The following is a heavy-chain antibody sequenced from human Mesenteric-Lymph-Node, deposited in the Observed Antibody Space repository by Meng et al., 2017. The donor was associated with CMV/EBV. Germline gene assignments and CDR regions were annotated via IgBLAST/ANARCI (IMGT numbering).Heavy chain of an antibody. Sequence: QLQLPESGPGLVQPSETLSLTCPVPGGSISSSSYYWGWIRQPPGKGLEWIGSIYYSGSTYYNPSLKSRVTISVDTSKNQFSLKLSSVTAADTAVYYCARPHYYGSGSSPWFDPWGQGTLVTVSS. CDR3: ARPHYYGSGSSPWFDP. J-gene: IGHJ5*02. D-gene: IGHD3-10*01. CDR1: GGSISSSSYY. CDR2: IYYSGST. V-gene: IGHV4-39*01.